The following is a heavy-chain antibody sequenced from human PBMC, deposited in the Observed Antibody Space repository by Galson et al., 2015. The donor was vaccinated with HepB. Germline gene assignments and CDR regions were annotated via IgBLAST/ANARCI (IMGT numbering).Heavy chain of an antibody. V-gene: IGHV1-2*06. J-gene: IGHJ5*02. CDR3: ARAGLGADWFDP. Sequence: SCKASGYSFTGHYLHWVRLVPGQRLEWMGRINANNGATVYAQTFKGRVAMTRDTSIETAFMELTRLTSDDTAVYYCARAGLGADWFDPWGQGTLLTVSS. CDR2: INANNGAT. CDR1: GYSFTGHY.